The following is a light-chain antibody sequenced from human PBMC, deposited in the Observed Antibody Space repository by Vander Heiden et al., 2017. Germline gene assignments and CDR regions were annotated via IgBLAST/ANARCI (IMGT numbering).Light chain of an antibody. J-gene: IGKJ1*01. CDR1: QSISSW. V-gene: IGKV1-5*03. Sequence: DIQITQSPSTLSASVGDRVTITCRASQSISSWLAWYQQKPGNAPKLLIYKASNLEPGVPSRCSGSGSGTEFTLTISSLQPDDCATYYCQQYNSYSWTFGQGTKVGIK. CDR3: QQYNSYSWT. CDR2: KAS.